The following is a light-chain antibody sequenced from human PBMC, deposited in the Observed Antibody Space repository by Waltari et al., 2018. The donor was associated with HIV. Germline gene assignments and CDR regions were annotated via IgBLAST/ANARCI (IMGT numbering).Light chain of an antibody. CDR3: QSYDSSLSGWV. V-gene: IGLV1-40*01. J-gene: IGLJ3*02. CDR2: GNS. CDR1: SSNIRAPYD. Sequence: QSVLTQPPSVSGAPGQRVTIPCTGSSSNIRAPYDVPLYQQLPGTAPKLLIFGNSNRPSGVPDRFSGSKSGTSASLAITGLQAEDEADYYCQSYDSSLSGWVFGGGTKLTVL.